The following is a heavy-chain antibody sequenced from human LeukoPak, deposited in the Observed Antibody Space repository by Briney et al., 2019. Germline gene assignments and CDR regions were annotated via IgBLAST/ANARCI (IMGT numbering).Heavy chain of an antibody. CDR3: ARVAYYSTEPFSYFEY. Sequence: GRSLRLSCAASGFTFSRYAMHWVRQAPGKGLEWVAVISYDGSNEYYAESVRGRFTNSKDSSENTLYIEMNRLRVVNTAVYDGARVAYYSTEPFSYFEYWGQGTLVT. D-gene: IGHD3-10*01. CDR2: ISYDGSNE. V-gene: IGHV3-30-3*01. CDR1: GFTFSRYA. J-gene: IGHJ4*02.